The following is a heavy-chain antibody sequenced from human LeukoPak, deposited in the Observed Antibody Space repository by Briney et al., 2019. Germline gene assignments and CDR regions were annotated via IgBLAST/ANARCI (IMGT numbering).Heavy chain of an antibody. V-gene: IGHV1-2*02. CDR3: AREGVVGDVDNIFDY. D-gene: IGHD5-24*01. Sequence: ASVKVSCKASGYTFIGYYMHWVRQAPGQGLEWMGWINPHSGGTNSEQNFQGRVTMSRDTSTSTAYMELSRLRSDDTALYYCAREGVVGDVDNIFDYWGQGTLVTVSS. J-gene: IGHJ4*02. CDR2: INPHSGGT. CDR1: GYTFIGYY.